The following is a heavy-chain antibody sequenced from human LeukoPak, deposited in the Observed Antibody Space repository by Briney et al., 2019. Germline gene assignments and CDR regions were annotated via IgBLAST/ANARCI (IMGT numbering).Heavy chain of an antibody. D-gene: IGHD3-10*01. CDR3: ARDALGSYDY. CDR1: GFAFSDFY. J-gene: IGHJ4*02. CDR2: ISNSGSTL. V-gene: IGHV3-11*01. Sequence: GGSLGLSCAASGFAFSDFYMFWIRQAPGKGLGWISYISNSGSTLYYADSVKGRFTISRDNDKNLLYLQMNSLRADDTAVYYCARDALGSYDYWGQGTLVTVSS.